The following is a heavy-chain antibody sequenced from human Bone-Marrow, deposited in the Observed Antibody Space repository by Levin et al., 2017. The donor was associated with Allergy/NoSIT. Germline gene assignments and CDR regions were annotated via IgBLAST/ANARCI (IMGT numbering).Heavy chain of an antibody. CDR3: ARHITVGNTTSLDS. V-gene: IGHV5-51*01. CDR1: GYRFTSYW. J-gene: IGHJ4*02. CDR2: VYPDDSDT. D-gene: IGHD1-20*01. Sequence: KRGESLKISCATSGYRFTSYWIGWVRQMPGKGLEWIAIVYPDDSDTRYNPSFESHVTVSADTSPNTAYLHWNNLGASDTAMYYCARHITVGNTTSLDSWGQGSLVTVSS.